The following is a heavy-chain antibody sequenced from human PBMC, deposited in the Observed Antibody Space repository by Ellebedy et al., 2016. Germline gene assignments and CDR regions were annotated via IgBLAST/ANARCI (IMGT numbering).Heavy chain of an antibody. Sequence: GESLKISXAASGFTFSSYAMHWVRQAPGKGLEWVAVISYDGSNKYYADSVKGRFTISRDNSKNTLYLQMNSLRAEDTAVYYCARGPSYSSGCCSRYWGQGTLVTVSS. CDR1: GFTFSSYA. D-gene: IGHD6-19*01. V-gene: IGHV3-30-3*01. CDR2: ISYDGSNK. CDR3: ARGPSYSSGCCSRY. J-gene: IGHJ4*02.